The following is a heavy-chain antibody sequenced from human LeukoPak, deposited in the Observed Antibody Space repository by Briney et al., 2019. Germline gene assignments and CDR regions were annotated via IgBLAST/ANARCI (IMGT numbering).Heavy chain of an antibody. V-gene: IGHV1-2*04. J-gene: IGHJ4*02. CDR3: ARASSWYLSA. D-gene: IGHD6-13*01. Sequence: ASVKVSRKASGYTFTGYYMHWVRQAPGRGLEWMGWINPNSGGTNYAQKFQGWVTMTRDTSISTAYMELSRLRSDDTAVYYCARASSWYLSAWGQGTLVTVSS. CDR2: INPNSGGT. CDR1: GYTFTGYY.